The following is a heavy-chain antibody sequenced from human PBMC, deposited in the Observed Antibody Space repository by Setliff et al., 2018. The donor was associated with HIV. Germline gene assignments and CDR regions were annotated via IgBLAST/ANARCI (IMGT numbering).Heavy chain of an antibody. Sequence: GGSLRLSCAASGFTFSSYAMHWVRQAPGEGLEWVAVIWYDGSNKYYADSVKGRFTISRDNSKNTLYLQMNSLRAEDTAVYYCAKAGWELLSSFQHWGQGTLVTVSS. J-gene: IGHJ1*01. V-gene: IGHV3-33*06. CDR3: AKAGWELLSSFQH. CDR2: IWYDGSNK. D-gene: IGHD1-26*01. CDR1: GFTFSSYA.